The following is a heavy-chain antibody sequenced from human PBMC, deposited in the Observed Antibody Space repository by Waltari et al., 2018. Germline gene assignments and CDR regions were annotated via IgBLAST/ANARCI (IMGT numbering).Heavy chain of an antibody. CDR1: GFTFSSYS. Sequence: EVQLVESGGGLVQPGGSLRLSCAASGFTFSSYSMNWVRQAPGKGLAWVSYISSSSSTIYYADSVKGRFTISRDNAKNSLYLQMNSLRAEDTAVYYCARDLGIAARWTKGYYYGMDVWGQGTTVTVSS. CDR2: ISSSSSTI. D-gene: IGHD6-6*01. V-gene: IGHV3-48*01. J-gene: IGHJ6*02. CDR3: ARDLGIAARWTKGYYYGMDV.